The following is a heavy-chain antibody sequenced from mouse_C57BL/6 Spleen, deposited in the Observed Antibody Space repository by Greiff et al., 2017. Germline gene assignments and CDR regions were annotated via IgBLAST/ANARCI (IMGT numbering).Heavy chain of an antibody. Sequence: IQLQQSGAELVKPGASVKLSCKASGYTFTEYTIHWVKQRSGQGLEWIGWFYPGSGSIKYNEKFKDKATLTADKSSSTVYMELSRLTSEDSAVYFCARHEERPYDGYYEGVWFAYWGQGTLVTVSA. CDR2: FYPGSGSI. J-gene: IGHJ3*01. V-gene: IGHV1-62-2*01. CDR1: GYTFTEYT. CDR3: ARHEERPYDGYYEGVWFAY. D-gene: IGHD2-3*01.